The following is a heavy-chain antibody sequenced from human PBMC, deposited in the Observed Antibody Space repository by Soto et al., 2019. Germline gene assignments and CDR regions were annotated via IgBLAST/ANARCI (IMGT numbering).Heavy chain of an antibody. D-gene: IGHD2-15*01. V-gene: IGHV3-21*01. J-gene: IGHJ5*02. CDR3: ARDIKSIPPLFWSDCSGGSCYPNWFDP. CDR2: ISSSSSYI. CDR1: GFTFSSYS. Sequence: GGSLRLSCAASGFTFSSYSMNWVRQAPGKGLEWVSSISSSSSYIYYADSVKGRFTISRDNAKNSLYLKMNSLRAEDTAVYYCARDIKSIPPLFWSDCSGGSCYPNWFDPWGQGTLVTVSS.